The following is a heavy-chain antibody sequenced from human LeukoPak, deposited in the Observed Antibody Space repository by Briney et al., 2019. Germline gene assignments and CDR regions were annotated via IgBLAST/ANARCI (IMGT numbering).Heavy chain of an antibody. J-gene: IGHJ4*02. V-gene: IGHV3-30*02. CDR1: GFTFSSYG. Sequence: GGSLRLSCAASGFTFSSYGMHWVRQAPGKGLEWVAFIRYDGSNKYYADSVKGRFTISRDNSKNTLYLQMNSLRAEDTAVYYCAKDRLRSSSPEDYWGQGTLVTVSS. CDR3: AKDRLRSSSPEDY. D-gene: IGHD6-6*01. CDR2: IRYDGSNK.